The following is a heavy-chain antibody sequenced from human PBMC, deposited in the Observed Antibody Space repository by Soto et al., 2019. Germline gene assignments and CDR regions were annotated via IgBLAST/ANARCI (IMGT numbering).Heavy chain of an antibody. Sequence: PSETLSLTCTFSGCSISSYYWSWIRQPPGKGLEWIGYIYYSGSTNYNPSLKSRVTISVDTSKNQFSLKLSSVTAADTAVYYCARSVTSDYWGQGTLVTVSS. CDR1: GCSISSYY. J-gene: IGHJ4*02. CDR3: ARSVTSDY. V-gene: IGHV4-59*12. D-gene: IGHD2-21*02. CDR2: IYYSGST.